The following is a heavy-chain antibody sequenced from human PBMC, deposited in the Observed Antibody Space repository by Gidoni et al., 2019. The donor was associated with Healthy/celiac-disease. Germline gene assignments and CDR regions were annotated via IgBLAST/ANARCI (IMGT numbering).Heavy chain of an antibody. V-gene: IGHV1-46*01. CDR3: AREPRYYDFWSGPFDY. CDR1: GYTFTSYY. D-gene: IGHD3-3*01. Sequence: QVQLVQSGAEVKKPGASVKVSCKASGYTFTSYYMHWVRQAPGQGLEWMGIINPSGGSTSYEQKFQGRVTMTRDTSTSTVYMELSSLRSEDTAVYYCAREPRYYDFWSGPFDYWGQGTLVTVSS. CDR2: INPSGGST. J-gene: IGHJ4*02.